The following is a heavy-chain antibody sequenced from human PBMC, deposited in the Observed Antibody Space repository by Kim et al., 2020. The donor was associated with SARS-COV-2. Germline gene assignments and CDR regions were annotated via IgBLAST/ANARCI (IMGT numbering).Heavy chain of an antibody. J-gene: IGHJ4*02. Sequence: KFQGRVTMTRNTSISTAYMELSSLSSEDTAVYYCARGRSSGWVPKEYFDYWGQGTLVTVSS. CDR3: ARGRSSGWVPKEYFDY. D-gene: IGHD6-19*01. V-gene: IGHV1-8*01.